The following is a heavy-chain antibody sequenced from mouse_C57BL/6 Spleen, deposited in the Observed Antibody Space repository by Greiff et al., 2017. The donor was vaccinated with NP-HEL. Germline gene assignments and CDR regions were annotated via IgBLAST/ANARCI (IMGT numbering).Heavy chain of an antibody. CDR2: IDPSDSET. CDR3: ARAPHYSGSYGYFDV. Sequence: VQLQQPGAELVRPGSSVKLSCKASGYTFTSYWMHWVKQTPIQGLEWIGNIDPSDSETHYNQKFKDKATLTVDKSSSTAYMQLSSLTSEDSAVYYCARAPHYSGSYGYFDVWGTGTTVTVSS. J-gene: IGHJ1*03. D-gene: IGHD1-3*01. CDR1: GYTFTSYW. V-gene: IGHV1-52*01.